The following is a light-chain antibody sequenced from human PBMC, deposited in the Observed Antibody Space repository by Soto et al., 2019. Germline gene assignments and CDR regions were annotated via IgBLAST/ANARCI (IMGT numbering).Light chain of an antibody. CDR2: DAS. V-gene: IGKV3-11*01. J-gene: IGKJ4*01. Sequence: EILMTQSPSTLAVSPGERATLSCRASQSVNIHLGWYQQKPGKAPRLLIYDASNRATGIPARFSGSGSGTDFTLTISSLEPEDFEVYYCQQRSNWPLTFGGGTKVDIK. CDR3: QQRSNWPLT. CDR1: QSVNIH.